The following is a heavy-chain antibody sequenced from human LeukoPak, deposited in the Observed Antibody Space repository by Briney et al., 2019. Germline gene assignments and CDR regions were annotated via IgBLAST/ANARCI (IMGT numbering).Heavy chain of an antibody. CDR1: AFTFSGYS. CDR2: LSSTNTFI. D-gene: IGHD3-22*01. CDR3: TRDYFNSSDYPQTYYYYYMDV. V-gene: IGHV3-21*01. J-gene: IGHJ6*03. Sequence: GGSLTFSCAASAFTFSGYSMKWDRQGPGKGLVWVASLSSTNTFIYSADSVKSSFTISRDTAKNSLYLQMHSLRAEDTAIYYCTRDYFNSSDYPQTYYYYYMDVWGKGTTVTVSS.